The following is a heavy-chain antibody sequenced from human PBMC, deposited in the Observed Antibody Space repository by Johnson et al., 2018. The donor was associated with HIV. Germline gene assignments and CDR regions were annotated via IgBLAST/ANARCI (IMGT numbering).Heavy chain of an antibody. Sequence: QVQLVESGGGVVQPGRSLRLSCAASGFTFNTYGMHWVRQAPGKGLEWVAVIWYDGSNKYYADSVKGRFTISRDSSKNTLYLQMNNLRAEDTALYYCASNPRWTYDGFDIWGQGTMVTVSS. CDR2: IWYDGSNK. CDR1: GFTFNTYG. CDR3: ASNPRWTYDGFDI. V-gene: IGHV3-33*01. J-gene: IGHJ3*02. D-gene: IGHD3/OR15-3a*01.